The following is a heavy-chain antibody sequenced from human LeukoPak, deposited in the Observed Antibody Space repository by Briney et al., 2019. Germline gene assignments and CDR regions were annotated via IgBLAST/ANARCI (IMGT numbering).Heavy chain of an antibody. V-gene: IGHV4-31*03. CDR1: GGSISSGGYY. D-gene: IGHD3-9*01. CDR2: IHYSGGT. CDR3: ARAHYDILTGYPLDY. Sequence: SQTLSLTCTVSGGSISSGGYYWNWIRQHPGRGLEWIGYIHYSGGTYYNPSLKSRVTISIDTSKNQFSLKLTSVTAADTAVYYCARAHYDILTGYPLDYWGQGTLVTVSS. J-gene: IGHJ4*02.